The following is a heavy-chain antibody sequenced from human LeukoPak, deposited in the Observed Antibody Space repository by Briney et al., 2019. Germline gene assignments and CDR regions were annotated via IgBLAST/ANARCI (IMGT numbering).Heavy chain of an antibody. CDR1: GVTFSNYW. V-gene: IGHV3-7*05. D-gene: IGHD2/OR15-2a*01. CDR2: IKESGSDK. CDR3: ATVATLAFNY. Sequence: GGSLRLSCTVSGVTFSNYWMAWVRQAPGKGLEWVANIKESGSDKAYVDSVKGRFTISRDNAKNSLYLQMNSLRAEDTAVYYCATVATLAFNYWGQGTLVTVSS. J-gene: IGHJ4*02.